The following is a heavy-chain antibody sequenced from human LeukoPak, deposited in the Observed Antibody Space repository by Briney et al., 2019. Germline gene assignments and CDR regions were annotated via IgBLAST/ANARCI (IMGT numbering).Heavy chain of an antibody. CDR1: GFALSAYW. Sequence: GGSLRLSCAASGFALSAYWMNWVRQAPGKGLQWLANIKQDGTVQHYVDSVKGRFTISRDNAKNSLFLQMNSLRAEDTALYYCAKDQRWESPHYLDSWGQGTLVTVSS. CDR2: IKQDGTVQ. CDR3: AKDQRWESPHYLDS. V-gene: IGHV3-7*01. J-gene: IGHJ4*02. D-gene: IGHD1-26*01.